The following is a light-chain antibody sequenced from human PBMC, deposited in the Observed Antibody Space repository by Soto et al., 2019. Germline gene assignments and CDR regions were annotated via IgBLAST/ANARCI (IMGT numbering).Light chain of an antibody. CDR2: DVS. V-gene: IGLV2-14*01. J-gene: IGLJ2*01. Sequence: QSALAQPASVSESLGQSITISCTGSSSDIGGYDYVSWYQQHPGEAPKLMIYDVSNRPSGVSNRFSGSKSGNTASLTISGLQAEDEADYYCSSYTSSSTLVFGGGTQLTVL. CDR1: SSDIGGYDY. CDR3: SSYTSSSTLV.